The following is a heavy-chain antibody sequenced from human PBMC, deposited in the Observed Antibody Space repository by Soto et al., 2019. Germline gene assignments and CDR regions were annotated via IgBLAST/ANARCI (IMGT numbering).Heavy chain of an antibody. V-gene: IGHV1-46*01. CDR2: INPTGGST. CDR1: GYSFSSHY. D-gene: IGHD2-8*01. CDR3: ARSLTDNGGNLDL. Sequence: QAQLVQSGAEVKKPGASVRVSCKASGYSFSSHYMHWVKQAPGQGLEWLGIINPTGGSTTYAQKFQGRVTLTADTDTKTVYMKLSSLRSADTPRYNCARSLTDNGGNLDLWGQGPLVTVSA. J-gene: IGHJ5*02.